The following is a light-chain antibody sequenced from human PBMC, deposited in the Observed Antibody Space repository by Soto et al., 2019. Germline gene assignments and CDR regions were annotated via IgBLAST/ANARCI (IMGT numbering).Light chain of an antibody. Sequence: PSLLSASVGDRVTITFRASHDISTYLAWYQQKPGKAPKLMIYEASTLQSGVPSRFSGSGSGTEFTLTISSLQPEDFATYYCQQANTFPYTFGQGTRLESK. CDR2: EAS. J-gene: IGKJ5*01. V-gene: IGKV1-9*01. CDR3: QQANTFPYT. CDR1: HDISTY.